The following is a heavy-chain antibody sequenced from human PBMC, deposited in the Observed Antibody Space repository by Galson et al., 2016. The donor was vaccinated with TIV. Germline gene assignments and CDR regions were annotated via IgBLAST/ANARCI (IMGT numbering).Heavy chain of an antibody. V-gene: IGHV3-23*01. Sequence: SLRLSCAASGFTFNNYAMTWVRQAPGKGLEWVSTISGTGEITVYADSVRGHFIISRDNSKNTLYLQMNNLRAEDTAVCYCAKYLWTYVWSTFDNWGQGTPVTVSS. CDR2: ISGTGEIT. CDR3: AKYLWTYVWSTFDN. D-gene: IGHD3/OR15-3a*01. J-gene: IGHJ4*02. CDR1: GFTFNNYA.